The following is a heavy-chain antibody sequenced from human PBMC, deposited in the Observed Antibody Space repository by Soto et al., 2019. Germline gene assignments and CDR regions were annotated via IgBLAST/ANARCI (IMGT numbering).Heavy chain of an antibody. D-gene: IGHD3-22*01. CDR3: ASPRAYEACLDS. J-gene: IGHJ4*02. CDR2: INAGNGNT. Sequence: ASVKVSCKASGYTFTSYAIHWVRQAPGQRLEWMGWINAGNGNTKYSQNFQGRVTFTRDTSANTAYMELTSLISEDTAVYYCASPRAYEACLDSWGQGTPVPASS. V-gene: IGHV1-3*01. CDR1: GYTFTSYA.